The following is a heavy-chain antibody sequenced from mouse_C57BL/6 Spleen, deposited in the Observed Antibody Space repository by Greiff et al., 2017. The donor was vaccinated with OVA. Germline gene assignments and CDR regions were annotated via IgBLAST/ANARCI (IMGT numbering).Heavy chain of an antibody. D-gene: IGHD2-3*01. CDR1: GYTFSNYW. CDR2: INPGNGAT. CDR3: ARECDGCYGLDY. Sequence: VQLQQSGPELVKPGASVKISCKASGYTFSNYWMNWVKQRPGKGLEWIGQINPGNGATNYKEKFKGKATLTADKSSSTAYMQLSSLTSEDSAVYYCARECDGCYGLDYWGQGTPVTVSS. J-gene: IGHJ4*01. V-gene: IGHV1-82*01.